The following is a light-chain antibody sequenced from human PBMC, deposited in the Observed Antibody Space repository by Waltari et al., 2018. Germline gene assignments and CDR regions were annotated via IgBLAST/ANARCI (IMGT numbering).Light chain of an antibody. CDR2: DVT. V-gene: IGLV2-14*03. CDR1: SGDVGASNY. CDR3: CSYISSTITWV. J-gene: IGLJ3*02. Sequence: QSALTQPASVSGSPGQSITISCTGASGDVGASNYVSWYQQHPGKAPKLMIYDVTVRPSGVSNRFSVSKSGNSSSLTISGLQAEDESDYYCCSYISSTITWVFGGGTKLTVL.